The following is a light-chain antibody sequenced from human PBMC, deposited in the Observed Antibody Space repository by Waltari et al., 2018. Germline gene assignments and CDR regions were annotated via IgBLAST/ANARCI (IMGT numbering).Light chain of an antibody. J-gene: IGKJ4*01. CDR2: VAS. CDR1: QTITNY. V-gene: IGKV1-39*01. Sequence: DIQVTQSPSSLSASVGDRVLITCRTSQTITNYLNWYQQKPGKAPQLLIYVASNLQSGVPSRFSGSGSGTDFTLTISSLQPDDFATYFCQQTYSVPLTFGGGTRVEIK. CDR3: QQTYSVPLT.